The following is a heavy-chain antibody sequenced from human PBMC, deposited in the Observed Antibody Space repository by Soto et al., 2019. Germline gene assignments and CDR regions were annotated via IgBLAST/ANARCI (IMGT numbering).Heavy chain of an antibody. CDR2: INAGNGHT. V-gene: IGHV1-3*01. J-gene: IGHJ6*03. CDR3: ARDLHHPTAARGTNYYYYYMDI. D-gene: IGHD6-6*01. Sequence: QVQLVQSGAEVKKPGASVKVSCKASGYTFTSYAMHWVRQAPGQRLEWMGWINAGNGHTKYSQKFQGRVTITRDTSASTAYMELSSLRSEDTAVYYCARDLHHPTAARGTNYYYYYMDIWGKGTTVTVSS. CDR1: GYTFTSYA.